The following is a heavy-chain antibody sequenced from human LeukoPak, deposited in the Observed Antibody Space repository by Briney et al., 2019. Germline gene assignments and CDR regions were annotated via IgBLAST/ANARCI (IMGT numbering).Heavy chain of an antibody. D-gene: IGHD2-21*01. CDR1: GFSFGTHW. V-gene: IGHV3-7*01. J-gene: IGHJ3*02. CDR2: IKQDETET. Sequence: GGSLRLSCAASGFSFGTHWMAWVRQPPGAGPEWVANIKQDETETYYADAVRGRFSISRDNAKNSLYLQMNSLRGEDTAVYYCAREGIVADDFDIWGQGTMVTVSS. CDR3: AREGIVADDFDI.